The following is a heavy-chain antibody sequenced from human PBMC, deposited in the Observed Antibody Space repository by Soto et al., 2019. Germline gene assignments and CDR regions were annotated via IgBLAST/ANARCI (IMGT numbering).Heavy chain of an antibody. Sequence: QVQLVQSGAEVKKPGASVKVSCKASGYTFTSYYMHWVRQAPGQGLEWMGIINPSGGSTSYAQKFQCRVTMTRDTSTSTVYMELSSLRSEDTAVYYCARVVGGYDAFDIWGQGTMVTVSS. J-gene: IGHJ3*02. CDR2: INPSGGST. CDR1: GYTFTSYY. V-gene: IGHV1-46*01. CDR3: ARVVGGYDAFDI. D-gene: IGHD2-15*01.